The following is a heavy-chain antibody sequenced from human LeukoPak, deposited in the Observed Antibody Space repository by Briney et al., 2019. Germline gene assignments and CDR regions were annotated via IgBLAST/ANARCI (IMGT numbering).Heavy chain of an antibody. CDR2: IYDSGST. D-gene: IGHD5-12*01. CDR3: ASYSGYEWDKWFDP. Sequence: SETLSLTCSVSGGSISRYHWSWIRQPPGKGLERIGYIYDSGSTTYTPSLKSRVSISVDTSKNQFSLRLSSVTAADTAVYYCASYSGYEWDKWFDPWGQGTLLTVPS. V-gene: IGHV4-59*01. CDR1: GGSISRYH. J-gene: IGHJ5*02.